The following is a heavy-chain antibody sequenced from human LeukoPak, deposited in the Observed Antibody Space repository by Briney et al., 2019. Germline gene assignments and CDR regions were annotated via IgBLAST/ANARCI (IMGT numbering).Heavy chain of an antibody. CDR1: GYNFATSW. V-gene: IGHV5-51*01. D-gene: IGHD3-10*01. J-gene: IGHJ4*02. Sequence: GESLKISCKGSGYNFATSWIGWVRQMPGKGLEWMGMIYPNDFDTRYSPSFQGQVTMSADKSISAAYLQWSSLKASDTAMYYCARLRGVRITMALADYWGQGTLVTVSS. CDR3: ARLRGVRITMALADY. CDR2: IYPNDFDT.